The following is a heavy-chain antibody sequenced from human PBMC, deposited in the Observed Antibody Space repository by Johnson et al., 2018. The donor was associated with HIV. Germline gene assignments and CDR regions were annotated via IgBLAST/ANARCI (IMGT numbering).Heavy chain of an antibody. Sequence: QVQLVESGGGLVKPGGSLRLSCAASGFTFSDYYMSWIRQAPGKGLEWVSYISSSGSTIYYADSVKGRFTISRDKAKNSLYLQMNSLRAEDTAVYYCATLKGPRLHIAARRPDAFDIWGQGTMVTVSS. V-gene: IGHV3-11*04. CDR2: ISSSGSTI. J-gene: IGHJ3*02. CDR1: GFTFSDYY. D-gene: IGHD6-6*01. CDR3: ATLKGPRLHIAARRPDAFDI.